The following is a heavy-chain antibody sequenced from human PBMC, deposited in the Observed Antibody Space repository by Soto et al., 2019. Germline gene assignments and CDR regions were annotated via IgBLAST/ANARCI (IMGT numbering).Heavy chain of an antibody. D-gene: IGHD1-20*01. J-gene: IGHJ4*02. CDR1: GGSFSGYY. V-gene: IGHV4-34*01. CDR2: INHSGST. Sequence: SETLSLTCAVYGGSFSGYYWSWIRQPPGKGLEWIGEINHSGSTNYNPSLKSRVTISVDTSKNQFSLKLSSVTAADTAVYYCARGRGITGTQPHYFDYWGQGTLVTVSS. CDR3: ARGRGITGTQPHYFDY.